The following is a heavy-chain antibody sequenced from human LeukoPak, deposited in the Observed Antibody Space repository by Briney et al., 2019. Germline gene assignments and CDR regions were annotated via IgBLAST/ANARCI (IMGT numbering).Heavy chain of an antibody. J-gene: IGHJ6*02. Sequence: SETLSLTCTVSGGFISSYYWSWIRQPPGKGLEWIGYIYYSGSTNYNPSLKSRVTISVDTSKNQFSLKLSSVTAADTAVYYCARGRTEERYCSSTSCYLMGPYYYYGMDVWGQGTTVTVSS. V-gene: IGHV4-59*01. D-gene: IGHD2-2*01. CDR2: IYYSGST. CDR1: GGFISSYY. CDR3: ARGRTEERYCSSTSCYLMGPYYYYGMDV.